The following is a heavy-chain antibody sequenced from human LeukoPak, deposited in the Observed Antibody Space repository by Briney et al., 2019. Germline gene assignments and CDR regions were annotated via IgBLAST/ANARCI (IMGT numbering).Heavy chain of an antibody. CDR2: FNPEDGET. CDR1: GYTLTELS. V-gene: IGHV1-24*01. Sequence: ASVKVSCKVSGYTLTELSMHWVRQAPGKGLEGMGGFNPEDGETIYAQKFQGRVTMTEDTSTDTAYMELSSLRSEDTAVYYCTIRFLDPEHHYYYGMDVWGQGTTVTVSS. CDR3: TIRFLDPEHHYYYGMDV. J-gene: IGHJ6*02. D-gene: IGHD3-3*01.